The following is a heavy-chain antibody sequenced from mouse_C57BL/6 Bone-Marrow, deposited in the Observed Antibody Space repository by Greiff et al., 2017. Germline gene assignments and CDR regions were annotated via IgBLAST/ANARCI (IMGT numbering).Heavy chain of an antibody. D-gene: IGHD2-13*01. CDR3: ARSGGDWSYYFDY. J-gene: IGHJ2*01. CDR2: IDPEDGET. V-gene: IGHV14-2*01. Sequence: VQLQQSGAELVKPGASVKLSCTASGFNIKDYYMHWVKQRTEQGLEWIGRIDPEDGETKYAPKFQGKATITADTSSNTAYLQLSSLTSKDTAVYYCARSGGDWSYYFDYWGQGTTLTVSS. CDR1: GFNIKDYY.